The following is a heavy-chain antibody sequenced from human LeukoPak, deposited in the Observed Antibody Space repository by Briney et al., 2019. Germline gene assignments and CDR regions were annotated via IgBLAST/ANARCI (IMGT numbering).Heavy chain of an antibody. CDR3: ARDHSVEMATESY. J-gene: IGHJ4*02. D-gene: IGHD5-24*01. Sequence: SVKVSCKASGGTFSSYAISWVRQAPGQGLEWMGGIIPIFGTANYAQKFQGRVTITTDESTSTAYMELSSLRSEDTAVYYCARDHSVEMATESYWGQGTLVTVSS. CDR2: IIPIFGTA. CDR1: GGTFSSYA. V-gene: IGHV1-69*05.